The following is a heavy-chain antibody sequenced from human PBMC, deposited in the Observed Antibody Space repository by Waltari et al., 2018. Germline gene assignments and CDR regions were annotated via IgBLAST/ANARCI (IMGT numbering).Heavy chain of an antibody. CDR3: AHITSGSYYNRVAFDI. CDR2: IYWNDDQ. D-gene: IGHD3-10*01. Sequence: QITLKESGPTLVKPTQTLTLTCTFSGFSLSTSGVGVGWIRQPPGKALEWLALIYWNDDQRYSPILKGRPTINKGTSKNQVVLTMTNMDPVDTATYYCAHITSGSYYNRVAFDIWGQGTMVTVSS. J-gene: IGHJ3*02. V-gene: IGHV2-5*01. CDR1: GFSLSTSGVG.